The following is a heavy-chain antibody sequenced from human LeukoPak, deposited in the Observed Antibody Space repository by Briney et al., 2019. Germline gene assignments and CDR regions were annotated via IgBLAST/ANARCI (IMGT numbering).Heavy chain of an antibody. CDR2: IYTSGST. CDR3: AGTPYCSSDNCSCFYNGNDGFDI. D-gene: IGHD2-2*01. J-gene: IGHJ3*02. V-gene: IGHV4-4*09. CDR1: GDSITNYY. Sequence: SETLSLTCSVSGDSITNYYWTWIRQPPGKGLEWIGYIYTSGSTSYNPSLKSRLTISVDTSKKQFSLKLRSVTAADTAVYYCAGTPYCSSDNCSCFYNGNDGFDIWGQGTKVTVSS.